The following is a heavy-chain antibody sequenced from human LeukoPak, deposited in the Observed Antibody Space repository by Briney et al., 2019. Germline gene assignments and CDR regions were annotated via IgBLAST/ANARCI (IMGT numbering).Heavy chain of an antibody. Sequence: PGGSLRLSCAASGFTFSSYALSWVRQAPGKGLDWVSAISGSGGSTYYADSVKGRFTISRDNSKNTLYLQMNSLRAEDTAVYYCAKTRGSNSPKPIDYWGQGTLVTVSS. D-gene: IGHD1-1*01. CDR2: ISGSGGST. CDR3: AKTRGSNSPKPIDY. V-gene: IGHV3-23*01. J-gene: IGHJ4*02. CDR1: GFTFSSYA.